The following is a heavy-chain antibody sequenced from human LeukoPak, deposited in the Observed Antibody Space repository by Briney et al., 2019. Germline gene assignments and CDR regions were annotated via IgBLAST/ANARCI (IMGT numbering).Heavy chain of an antibody. CDR2: ISDYNGNT. CDR1: GYTFSSYG. Sequence: ASVKVSCKASGYTFSSYGITWVRQALGQGLEWMGWISDYNGNTNYAQNLQGRVTMTTDTSTSTVYMELRSLRSDDTAVYYCARAYYYDSSGPDAFDIWGQGTMVTVSS. J-gene: IGHJ3*02. D-gene: IGHD3-22*01. CDR3: ARAYYYDSSGPDAFDI. V-gene: IGHV1-18*01.